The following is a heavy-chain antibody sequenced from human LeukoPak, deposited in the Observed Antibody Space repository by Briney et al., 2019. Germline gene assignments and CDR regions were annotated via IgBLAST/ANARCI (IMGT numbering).Heavy chain of an antibody. CDR3: ARSRGGGYSGYPIDY. J-gene: IGHJ4*02. CDR2: ISYDGSNK. Sequence: GGSLRLSYAASGFTFSSYAMHWVRQAPGKGLEWVAVISYDGSNKYYADSVKGRFTISRDNSKNTLYLQMNSLRAEDTAVYYCARSRGGGYSGYPIDYWGQGTLVTVSS. D-gene: IGHD5-12*01. V-gene: IGHV3-30-3*01. CDR1: GFTFSSYA.